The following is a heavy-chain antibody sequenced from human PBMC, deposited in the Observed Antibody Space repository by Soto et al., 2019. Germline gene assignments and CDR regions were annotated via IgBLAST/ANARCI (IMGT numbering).Heavy chain of an antibody. CDR2: IIPIFGTA. Sequence: QVQLVQSGAEVKKPGSSVKVSCKASGGTFSSYAISWVRQAPGQGLEWMGGIIPIFGTANYAQKFQGRVMITADESTSTAYMVLSSLRSEDTVVYYCARALRGHLLFEGVNWFDPWGQGTLVSVS. CDR1: GGTFSSYA. D-gene: IGHD2-21*02. J-gene: IGHJ5*02. V-gene: IGHV1-69*01. CDR3: ARALRGHLLFEGVNWFDP.